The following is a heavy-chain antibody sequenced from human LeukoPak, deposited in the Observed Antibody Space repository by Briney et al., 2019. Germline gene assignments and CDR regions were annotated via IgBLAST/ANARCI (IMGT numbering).Heavy chain of an antibody. CDR3: ARVSRAESKGYFDL. J-gene: IGHJ2*01. CDR2: IYYSGST. CDR1: GGSISSGGYY. V-gene: IGHV4-31*03. Sequence: PSQTLSLTCTVSGGSISSGGYYWSWIRQHPGKGLEWIGYIYYSGSTYYNPSLKSRVTISVDTSKNQFSLKLSSVTAADTAVYYCARVSRAESKGYFDLWGRGTLVTVSS. D-gene: IGHD4-11*01.